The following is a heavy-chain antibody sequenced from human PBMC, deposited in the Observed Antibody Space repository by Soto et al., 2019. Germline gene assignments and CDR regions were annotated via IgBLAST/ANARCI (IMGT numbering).Heavy chain of an antibody. CDR1: GGSISSYY. D-gene: IGHD2-15*01. J-gene: IGHJ5*02. CDR3: AREAEYCSGGSCYPFDP. V-gene: IGHV4-4*07. CDR2: IYTSGST. Sequence: PSETLSLTCTVSGGSISSYYWSWIRQPAGKGLEWIGRIYTSGSTNYNPSLKSRVTMSVDTSKNQFSLKLSSVTAADTAVYYCAREAEYCSGGSCYPFDPWGQGTLVTVSS.